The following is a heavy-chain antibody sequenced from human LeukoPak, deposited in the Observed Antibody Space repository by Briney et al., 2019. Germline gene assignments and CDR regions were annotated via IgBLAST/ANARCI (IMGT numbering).Heavy chain of an antibody. CDR1: GGSISSSSHY. CDR3: SRHEHKALAGDT. J-gene: IGHJ5*02. Sequence: SETLSLTCTVSGGSISSSSHYWGWIRQPPGKGLEWIGSMYYRGSTYHNPSLKSRVTISVDTSKNHFSLTLTSLTAADTAVYFCSRHEHKALAGDTWGQGTLVTVSS. V-gene: IGHV4-39*01. D-gene: IGHD6-19*01. CDR2: MYYRGST.